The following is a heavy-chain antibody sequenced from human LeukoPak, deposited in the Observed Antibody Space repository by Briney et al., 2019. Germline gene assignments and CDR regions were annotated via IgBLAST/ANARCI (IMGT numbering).Heavy chain of an antibody. V-gene: IGHV3-74*01. D-gene: IGHD3-16*01. CDR2: INTDGRSA. CDR3: ARDVWGDRDSYFDS. CDR1: GFTFSRYW. J-gene: IGHJ4*02. Sequence: GGSLRLSCAASGFTFSRYWMHWVRHAPGKGLEWVSRINTDGRSASYGVSVKGRFTISRDNAKNTLELQMNSLRAEDTAVYFCARDVWGDRDSYFDSWGQGTLVTVSS.